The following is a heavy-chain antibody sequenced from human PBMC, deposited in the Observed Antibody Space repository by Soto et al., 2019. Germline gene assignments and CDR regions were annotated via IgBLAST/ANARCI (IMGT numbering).Heavy chain of an antibody. Sequence: GGSLRLSCAASGFTFSKYSMNWVRQAPGKGLEWVSFISSSSGNIHYADSVKGRFIVSRDNTENSLFLQMNSLRAEDTAVYYCARGGFGAYITNYYGMDVWGQGTTVTVSS. J-gene: IGHJ6*02. CDR3: ARGGFGAYITNYYGMDV. D-gene: IGHD4-17*01. CDR1: GFTFSKYS. CDR2: ISSSSGNI. V-gene: IGHV3-21*01.